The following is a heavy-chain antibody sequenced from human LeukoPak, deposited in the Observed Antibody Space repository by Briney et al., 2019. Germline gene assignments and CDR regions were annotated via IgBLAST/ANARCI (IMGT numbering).Heavy chain of an antibody. V-gene: IGHV3-23*01. CDR1: GFTFSSYG. CDR2: ISGSGGST. D-gene: IGHD3-16*02. Sequence: GGSLRLSCAASGFTFSSYGMSWVRQAPGKGLEWVSAISGSGGSTYYADSVKGRFTTSRDNSKNTLYLQMNSLRAEDTAVYYCAIFPFFGFGGVIVASQTYYFDYWGQGTLVTVSS. CDR3: AIFPFFGFGGVIVASQTYYFDY. J-gene: IGHJ4*02.